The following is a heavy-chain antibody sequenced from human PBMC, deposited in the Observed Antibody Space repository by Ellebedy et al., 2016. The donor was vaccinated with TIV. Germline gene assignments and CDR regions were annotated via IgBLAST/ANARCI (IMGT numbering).Heavy chain of an antibody. D-gene: IGHD3-10*01. CDR2: VFTSGST. Sequence: SETLSLXXTVSGGSISRSYWSWIRQPAGKGLEWIGRVFTSGSTNYNPSLKSRVTMSVDTSKNQFSLKLNSVTAADTAVYYCARDSPMVRGVLDYWGQGTLVTVSS. J-gene: IGHJ4*02. CDR1: GGSISRSY. V-gene: IGHV4-4*07. CDR3: ARDSPMVRGVLDY.